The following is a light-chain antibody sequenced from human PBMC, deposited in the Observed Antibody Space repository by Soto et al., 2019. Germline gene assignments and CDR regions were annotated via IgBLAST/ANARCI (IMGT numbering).Light chain of an antibody. V-gene: IGLV2-14*01. CDR1: STDVGGYNY. CDR2: EVS. CDR3: SSHTSSRTFV. Sequence: QSVLTQPASMSGSPGQSITISCTGSSTDVGGYNYVSWYQQHPGKAPQLMISEVSKRPSGVSDRFSGSKSGNTASLTISGLQAEDEADYYCSSHTSSRTFVFGTGTKVTVL. J-gene: IGLJ1*01.